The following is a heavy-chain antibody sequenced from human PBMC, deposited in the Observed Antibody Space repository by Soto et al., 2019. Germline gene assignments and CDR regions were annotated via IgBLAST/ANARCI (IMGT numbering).Heavy chain of an antibody. CDR2: IYYTGRT. V-gene: IGHV4-39*01. D-gene: IGHD1-26*01. CDR3: AGRRAGDYYFDY. J-gene: IGHJ4*02. CDR1: GVSVSSSSYY. Sequence: SETLSLTCTVSGVSVSSSSYYWGWIRQPPGKGLEWIGTIYYTGRTSYSPSLKSRVTISVDTSKTQFSLNLKSVTAADTAVYYCAGRRAGDYYFDYWGQGTLVTVSS.